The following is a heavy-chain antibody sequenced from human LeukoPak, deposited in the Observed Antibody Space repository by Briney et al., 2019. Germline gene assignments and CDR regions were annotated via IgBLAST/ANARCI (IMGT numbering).Heavy chain of an antibody. CDR2: IYYSGST. Sequence: KASETLSLTCTVSGGSISSGGYYWSWIRQHPGKGLEWIGYIYYSGSTYYNPSLKSRVTISVDTSKNQFSLKLSSVTAADTAVYYCARDSWYYDSSGYHGNWFDPWGQGTLVTVSS. J-gene: IGHJ5*02. CDR1: GGSISSGGYY. V-gene: IGHV4-31*03. D-gene: IGHD3-22*01. CDR3: ARDSWYYDSSGYHGNWFDP.